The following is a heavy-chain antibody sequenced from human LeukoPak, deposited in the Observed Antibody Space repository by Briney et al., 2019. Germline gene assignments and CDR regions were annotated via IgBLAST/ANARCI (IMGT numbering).Heavy chain of an antibody. CDR1: GGTFSSYT. D-gene: IGHD3-22*01. CDR3: AREAHYYDSSGSFDY. V-gene: IGHV1-69*04. CDR2: IIPILGIA. Sequence: ASVKVSCKASGGTFSSYTISWVRQAPGQGLEWMGRIIPILGIANYAQKFQGRVTITADKATSTAYMELSSLRSEDTAVYYCAREAHYYDSSGSFDYWGQGTLVTVSS. J-gene: IGHJ4*02.